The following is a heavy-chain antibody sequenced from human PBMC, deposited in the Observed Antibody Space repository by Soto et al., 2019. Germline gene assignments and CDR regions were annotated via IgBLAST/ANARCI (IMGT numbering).Heavy chain of an antibody. D-gene: IGHD6-6*01. J-gene: IGHJ4*02. CDR1: GYTFTSYA. CDR3: ARDPPYSSSSGGSY. Sequence: ASVKVSCKASGYTFTSYAMHWVRQAPGQRLEWMGWINAGNGNTKYSQKFQGRVTMTRDTSASTAYMELSSLRSEDTAVYYCARDPPYSSSSGGSYWGQGTLVTVSS. CDR2: INAGNGNT. V-gene: IGHV1-3*01.